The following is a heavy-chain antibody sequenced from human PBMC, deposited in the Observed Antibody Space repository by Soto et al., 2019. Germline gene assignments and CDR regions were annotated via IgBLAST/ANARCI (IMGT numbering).Heavy chain of an antibody. V-gene: IGHV3-64*01. CDR2: ISNNGAHT. CDR1: GFTFSNYE. CDR3: ARRGYGSRWPNVYMDV. J-gene: IGHJ6*03. Sequence: EAQLVESGGGLVQPGGSLRLSCAASGFTFSNYEMHWVRQAPGKGLEYVSGISNNGAHTDYAKSVKGRFTISRDNCENTLYRQMGSLRAEDMALYYCARRGYGSRWPNVYMDVWGKGTTVTVSS. D-gene: IGHD6-13*01.